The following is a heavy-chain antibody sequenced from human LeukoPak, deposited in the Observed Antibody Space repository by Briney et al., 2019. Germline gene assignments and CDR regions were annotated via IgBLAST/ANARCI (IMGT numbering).Heavy chain of an antibody. J-gene: IGHJ4*02. CDR2: IYSGGST. D-gene: IGHD3-22*01. V-gene: IGHV3-53*01. CDR1: GFTFSTFA. Sequence: GGSLRLSCAASGFTFSTFAMIWVRQPPGKGLEWVSVIYSGGSTYFADSVKGRFTISRDYSKNTLYLQMNSLRAEDTAVYYCARDLNYYDSSGYDYWGQGTLVTVSS. CDR3: ARDLNYYDSSGYDY.